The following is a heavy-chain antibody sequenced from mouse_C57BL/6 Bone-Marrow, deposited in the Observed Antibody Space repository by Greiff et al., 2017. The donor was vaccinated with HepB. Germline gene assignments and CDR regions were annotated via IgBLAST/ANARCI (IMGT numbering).Heavy chain of an antibody. V-gene: IGHV10-3*01. CDR2: IRSKSSNYAT. D-gene: IGHD1-1*01. J-gene: IGHJ4*01. Sequence: EVKLVESGGGLVQPKGSLKLSCAASGFTFNTYAMHWVRQAPGKGLEWVARIRSKSSNYATYYADSVKDRFTISRGDSQRMLYLQMNNLKTEDTAMYYCVRTTITTVVATDAMDYWGQGTSVTVSS. CDR3: VRTTITTVVATDAMDY. CDR1: GFTFNTYA.